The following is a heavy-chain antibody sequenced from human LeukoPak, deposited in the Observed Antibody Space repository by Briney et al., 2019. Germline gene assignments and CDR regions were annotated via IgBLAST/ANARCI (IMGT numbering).Heavy chain of an antibody. V-gene: IGHV4-61*02. D-gene: IGHD3-22*01. CDR3: ARGSSGYAFDI. J-gene: IGHJ3*02. Sequence: SQTLSLTCTVSGNSISSGDNYWSWIRQPAGKGLEWIGRIYTSGSTNYNPSLKSRVTMSVDTSKNQFSLKLSSVTAADTAVYYCARGSSGYAFDIWGQGTMVTVSS. CDR2: IYTSGST. CDR1: GNSISSGDNY.